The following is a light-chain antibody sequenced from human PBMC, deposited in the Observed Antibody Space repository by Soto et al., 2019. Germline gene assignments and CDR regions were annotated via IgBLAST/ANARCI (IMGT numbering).Light chain of an antibody. J-gene: IGKJ1*01. Sequence: EIVMTQSPVTLSVAPVESATLXCRASQSVNSNLAWYQQKPGQAPRLLIYGASTRATGIPARFSGSGSGTEFTITISSLQSEDFAVYYCQQYNNWPSWTFGQGTKVDIK. CDR1: QSVNSN. CDR3: QQYNNWPSWT. CDR2: GAS. V-gene: IGKV3-15*01.